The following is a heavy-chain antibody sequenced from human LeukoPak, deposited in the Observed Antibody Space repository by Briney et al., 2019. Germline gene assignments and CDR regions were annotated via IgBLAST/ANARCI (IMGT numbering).Heavy chain of an antibody. CDR2: FRNNEKSHTT. V-gene: IGHV3-72*01. Sequence: GGSLRFSCAASGLTFSVRDMDWVRQAPGKGLEWVGRFRNNEKSHTTEYDASVKGISTISRNNSNTPLWLKMNSLKSENTAVYYCALWSYYYYGLDVWGQGTTVTVSS. CDR1: GLTFSVRD. D-gene: IGHD5-18*01. J-gene: IGHJ6*02. CDR3: ALWSYYYYGLDV.